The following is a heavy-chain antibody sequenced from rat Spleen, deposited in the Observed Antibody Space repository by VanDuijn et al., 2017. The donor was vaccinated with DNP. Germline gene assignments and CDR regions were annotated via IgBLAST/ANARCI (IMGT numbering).Heavy chain of an antibody. J-gene: IGHJ2*01. CDR2: ISTSGGST. D-gene: IGHD1-6*01. V-gene: IGHV5S13*01. Sequence: EVQLVESGGGLVQPGRSLKLSCAASGFTFSNYDMAWVRQAPTKGLEWVASISTSGGSTYYPDSVKGRFTISRDNAKNTLFLQMDSLRSEDTATYYCAREGYTSDYYYAFDYWGQGVMVTVSS. CDR3: AREGYTSDYYYAFDY. CDR1: GFTFSNYD.